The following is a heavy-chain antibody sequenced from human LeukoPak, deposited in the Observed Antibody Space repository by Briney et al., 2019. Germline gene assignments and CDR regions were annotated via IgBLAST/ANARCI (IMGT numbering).Heavy chain of an antibody. V-gene: IGHV3-23*01. Sequence: PGGSLRLSYAASGFTFSSYAMNWVRQAPGKGLEWVSTISGSDGSTYYADSVKGRFTISRDNSKNTLYLQMNSLRAEDTAVYYCAKSKVVAATMGRFDYWGQGTLVTVSS. CDR3: AKSKVVAATMGRFDY. D-gene: IGHD2-15*01. J-gene: IGHJ4*02. CDR2: ISGSDGST. CDR1: GFTFSSYA.